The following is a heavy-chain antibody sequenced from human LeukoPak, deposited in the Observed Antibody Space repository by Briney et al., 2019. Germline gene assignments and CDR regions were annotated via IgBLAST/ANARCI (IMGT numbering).Heavy chain of an antibody. CDR3: AKDIRARGYCSSTSCYERGDGMDV. Sequence: GGSLRLSCAASGFTFSSYWMSWVRQAPGKGLEWVSGISWNSGSIGYADSVKGRFTISRDNAKNSLYLQMNSLRAEDTALYYCAKDIRARGYCSSTSCYERGDGMDVWGQGTTVTVSS. J-gene: IGHJ6*02. CDR2: ISWNSGSI. D-gene: IGHD2-2*01. V-gene: IGHV3-9*01. CDR1: GFTFSSYW.